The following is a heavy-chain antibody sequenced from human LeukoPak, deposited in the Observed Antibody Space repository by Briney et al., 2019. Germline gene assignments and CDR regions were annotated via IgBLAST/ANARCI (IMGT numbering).Heavy chain of an antibody. Sequence: PSETLSLTCAVYGGSFSGYYWSWIRQPPGKGLEWIGEINHSGSTNYNPSLKSRVTISVDTSKNQFSLKLSSVTAADTAVYYCARGRTRYRYSNYDSNWFDPWGQGTLVTVSS. V-gene: IGHV4-34*01. D-gene: IGHD4-11*01. CDR2: INHSGST. CDR1: GGSFSGYY. CDR3: ARGRTRYRYSNYDSNWFDP. J-gene: IGHJ5*02.